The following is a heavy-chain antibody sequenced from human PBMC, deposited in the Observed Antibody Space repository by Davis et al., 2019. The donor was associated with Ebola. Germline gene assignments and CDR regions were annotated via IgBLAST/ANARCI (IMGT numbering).Heavy chain of an antibody. CDR3: ARDAPAYYGEGTWFDP. CDR2: INPSGGST. CDR1: GYTFTSYY. Sequence: AASVKVSCKASGYTFTSYYMHWVRQAPGQGLEWMGIINPSGGSTSYAQKFQGRVTITADESTSTAYMELSSLRSEDTAVYYCARDAPAYYGEGTWFDPWGQGTLVTVSS. J-gene: IGHJ5*02. V-gene: IGHV1-46*01. D-gene: IGHD4-17*01.